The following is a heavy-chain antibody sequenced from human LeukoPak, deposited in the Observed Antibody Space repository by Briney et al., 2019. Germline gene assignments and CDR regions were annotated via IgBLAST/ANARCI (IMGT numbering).Heavy chain of an antibody. CDR3: VRAHLSWHFDY. V-gene: IGHV3-13*01. Sequence: GGSLRLSCAASGFTFRSYDMHGVRHATGKGLEWVSAIGTSDDTYYPGSVKGRFTISRENAKNSLYLQMNSLTAGDTAVYYCVRAHLSWHFDYWGQGTLVTVSS. CDR1: GFTFRSYD. J-gene: IGHJ4*02. CDR2: IGTSDDT. D-gene: IGHD6-13*01.